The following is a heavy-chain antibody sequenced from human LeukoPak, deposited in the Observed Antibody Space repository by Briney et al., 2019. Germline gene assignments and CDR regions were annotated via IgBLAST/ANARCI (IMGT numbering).Heavy chain of an antibody. CDR2: IYSSGST. J-gene: IGHJ4*02. V-gene: IGHV3-53*01. CDR3: ARDSSSFPNLFGF. Sequence: PGGSLRLSCAASGFTVSSTYMSWVRQAPGQGLEWVSLIYSSGSTFYAAPVQGRFTVSRDNSKNTLYLQMNSLRAEDTAMYYCARDSSSFPNLFGFWGQGTLVTVSS. D-gene: IGHD3-3*02. CDR1: GFTVSSTY.